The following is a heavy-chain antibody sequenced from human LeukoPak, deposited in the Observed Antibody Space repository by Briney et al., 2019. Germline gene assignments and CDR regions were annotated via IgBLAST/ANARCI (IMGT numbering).Heavy chain of an antibody. CDR2: ISAYNGNT. CDR1: GYTFTSYG. Sequence: ASVTVSRKASGYTFTSYGISWVRQAPGQGLEWMGWISAYNGNTNYAQKLQGRVTMTTDTSTSTAYMELRSLRSDDTAVYYCARNVLRYFDWLPRQDYWGQGTLVTVSS. V-gene: IGHV1-18*01. D-gene: IGHD3-9*01. CDR3: ARNVLRYFDWLPRQDY. J-gene: IGHJ4*02.